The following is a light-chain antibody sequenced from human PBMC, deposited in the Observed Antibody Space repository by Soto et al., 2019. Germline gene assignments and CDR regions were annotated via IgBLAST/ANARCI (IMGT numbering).Light chain of an antibody. CDR3: AAWDDSLSGPDVV. V-gene: IGLV2-14*02. CDR1: SSDVGSYNL. J-gene: IGLJ2*01. Sequence: QSALTQPASVSGSPGQSITISCTGTSSDVGSYNLVSWYQQHPGKAPKLMIYEGSKRPSGVSNRFSGSKSGNTASLAISGLRSEDEADYYCAAWDDSLSGPDVVFGGGTKLTVL. CDR2: EGS.